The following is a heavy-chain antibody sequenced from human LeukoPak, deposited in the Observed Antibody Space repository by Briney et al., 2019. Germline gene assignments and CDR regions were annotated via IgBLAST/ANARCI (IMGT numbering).Heavy chain of an antibody. CDR2: ISSSSSYI. D-gene: IGHD5-18*01. Sequence: GGSLRLSCAASGFTFSSYSMNWVRQAPGKGLEWVSSISSSSSYIYYADSVKGRFTISRDNAKNSLYLQMNSLRAEDTAVYYCARGGVQLWFGRYYYYMDVWGKGTTVTVSS. J-gene: IGHJ6*03. CDR1: GFTFSSYS. V-gene: IGHV3-21*01. CDR3: ARGGVQLWFGRYYYYMDV.